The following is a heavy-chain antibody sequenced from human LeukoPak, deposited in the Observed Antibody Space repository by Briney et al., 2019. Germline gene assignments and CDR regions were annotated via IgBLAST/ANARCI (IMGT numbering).Heavy chain of an antibody. D-gene: IGHD6-19*01. Sequence: SETLSLTCTVSGGSISSSSYYWGWISQPPGKGLEWIGSIYYSGSTYYNPSLKSRVTISVDTSKNQFSLKLSSVTAADTAVYYCARHYSSGWYRAFDIWGQGTMVTVSS. CDR2: IYYSGST. V-gene: IGHV4-39*01. J-gene: IGHJ3*02. CDR3: ARHYSSGWYRAFDI. CDR1: GGSISSSSYY.